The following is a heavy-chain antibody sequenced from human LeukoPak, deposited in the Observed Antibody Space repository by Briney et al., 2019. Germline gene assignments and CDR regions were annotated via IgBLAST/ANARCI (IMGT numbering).Heavy chain of an antibody. D-gene: IGHD2-15*01. CDR2: IYYSGST. J-gene: IGHJ5*02. CDR1: GGSFSGYY. Sequence: PSETLSLTCAVSGGSFSGYYWSWIRQPPGKGLEWIGYIYYSGSTNYNPSLKSRVTISVDTPKSQFSLKLTSVTAADTAVYYCARDLGYCSGGSCYDAGNWFDPWGQGTLVTVSS. CDR3: ARDLGYCSGGSCYDAGNWFDP. V-gene: IGHV4-59*01.